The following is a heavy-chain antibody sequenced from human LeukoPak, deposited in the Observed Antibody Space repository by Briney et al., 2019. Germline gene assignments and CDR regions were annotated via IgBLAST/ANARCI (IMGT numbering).Heavy chain of an antibody. V-gene: IGHV1-69*05. D-gene: IGHD3-22*01. J-gene: IGHJ4*02. CDR1: GGTFSSYA. CDR2: IIPIFGTA. CDR3: ARDQDDYYDSSGYYWYFDY. Sequence: ASVKVSCKASGGTFSSYAISWVRQAPGQGLEWMGRIIPIFGTANYALKFQGRVTITTDESTSTAYMELSSLRSEDTAVYYCARDQDDYYDSSGYYWYFDYWGQGTLVTVSS.